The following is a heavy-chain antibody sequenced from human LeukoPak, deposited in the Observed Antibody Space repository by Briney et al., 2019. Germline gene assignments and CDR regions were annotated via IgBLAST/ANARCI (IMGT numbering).Heavy chain of an antibody. D-gene: IGHD3-22*01. CDR3: ARGHYYDSSGYYY. Sequence: SVKVSCKASGGTFSSYAISWVRQAPGQGLEWVGRIIPIFGTANYAQKFQGRVTITTDESTSTAYMELSSLRSEDTAVYYCARGHYYDSSGYYYWGQGTLVTVSS. V-gene: IGHV1-69*05. CDR2: IIPIFGTA. CDR1: GGTFSSYA. J-gene: IGHJ4*02.